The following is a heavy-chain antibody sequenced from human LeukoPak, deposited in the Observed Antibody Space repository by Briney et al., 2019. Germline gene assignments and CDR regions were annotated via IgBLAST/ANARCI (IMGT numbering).Heavy chain of an antibody. CDR1: GFTFSDYS. CDR3: AKDRVYSSSWYWYFQH. D-gene: IGHD6-13*01. J-gene: IGHJ1*01. V-gene: IGHV3-21*01. Sequence: PGGSLRLSCAASGFTFSDYSTNWVRQAPGKGLEWVSSISSNSLYIYYGDSVKGRFTISRDNSKNTLYLQMNSLRAEDTAVYYCAKDRVYSSSWYWYFQHWGQGTLVTVSS. CDR2: ISSNSLYI.